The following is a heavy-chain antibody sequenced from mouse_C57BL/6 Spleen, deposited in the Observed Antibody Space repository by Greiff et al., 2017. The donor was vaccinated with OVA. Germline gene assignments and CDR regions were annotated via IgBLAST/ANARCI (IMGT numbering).Heavy chain of an antibody. V-gene: IGHV2-4*01. CDR3: AKNSDGYYGAMDY. CDR1: GFSLTSYG. Sequence: VQRVESGPGLVQPSQSLSITCTASGFSLTSYGVHWVRQPPGKGLEWLGVIWSGGSTDYNAAFISRLSISKDNSKRQVFFKMNSLQADDTAIYYCAKNSDGYYGAMDYWGQGTSVTVSS. CDR2: IWSGGST. J-gene: IGHJ4*01. D-gene: IGHD2-3*01.